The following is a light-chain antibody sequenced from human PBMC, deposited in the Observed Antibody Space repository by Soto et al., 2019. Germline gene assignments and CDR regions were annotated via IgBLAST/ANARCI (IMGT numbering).Light chain of an antibody. CDR3: QHRMNWPLT. CDR2: DAS. J-gene: IGKJ5*01. V-gene: IGKV3-11*01. CDR1: QSVSTY. Sequence: EIVLTQSPATLSLSPGEIATLSCSPSQSVSTYLLWYQQKPGQAPRLLIYDASNRATGIPARFSGSGSETDFTLTISSLEPEDFAVYYCQHRMNWPLTFGQGTRLEI.